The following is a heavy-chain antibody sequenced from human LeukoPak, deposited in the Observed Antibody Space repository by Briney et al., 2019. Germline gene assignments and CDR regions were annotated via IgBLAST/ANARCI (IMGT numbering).Heavy chain of an antibody. CDR3: ARGVTMIVV. J-gene: IGHJ4*02. CDR1: GGSISSSSYY. D-gene: IGHD3-22*01. V-gene: IGHV4-39*01. CDR2: IYYSGST. Sequence: SETLSLTCTVSGGSISSSSYYWGWIRQPPGKGLEWIGSIYYSGSTYYNPSLKSRVTISVDTSKNQFSLKLSSVTAADTAVYYCARGVTMIVVWGQGTLVTVSS.